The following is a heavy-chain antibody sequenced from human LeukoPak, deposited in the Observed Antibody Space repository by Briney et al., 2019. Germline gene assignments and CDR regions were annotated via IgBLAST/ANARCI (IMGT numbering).Heavy chain of an antibody. V-gene: IGHV3-74*01. Sequence: SGGSLRLSCAASGFTFSSYWMHWVRQAPGKGLVWVSRINSDGSSTSYADSVKGRFTISRDNAKNTLYLQMNSLGPEDTAVYYCARDPYSGNYGNYYYYYMDVWGKGTTVTISS. D-gene: IGHD1-26*01. CDR1: GFTFSSYW. J-gene: IGHJ6*03. CDR3: ARDPYSGNYGNYYYYYMDV. CDR2: INSDGSST.